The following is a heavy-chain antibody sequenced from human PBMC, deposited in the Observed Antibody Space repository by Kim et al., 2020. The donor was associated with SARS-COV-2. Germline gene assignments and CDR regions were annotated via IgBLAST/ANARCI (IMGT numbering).Heavy chain of an antibody. J-gene: IGHJ4*02. CDR2: IYPGDSNT. D-gene: IGHD4-17*01. CDR1: GYSFTNYW. V-gene: IGHV5-51*01. Sequence: GESLKISCKGSGYSFTNYWIGWVRQMPGKGLEWMGIIYPGDSNTQYSPPFQGHVTISADKSISNAYLQWSSLKASDTAMYYCARSLGYGDGYYFHHWGQGLLVTVSS. CDR3: ARSLGYGDGYYFHH.